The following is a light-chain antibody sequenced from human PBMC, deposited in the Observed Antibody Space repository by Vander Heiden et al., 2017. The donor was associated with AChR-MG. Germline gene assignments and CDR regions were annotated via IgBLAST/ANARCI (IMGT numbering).Light chain of an antibody. CDR1: QRTGRS. Sequence: ENVLPQSPDFQSVTPKEKVTITCRARQRTGRSLHWYQKKRHQSPKLLYKYASQSISVAPSWSSGGGAGADSILTINRLEDEDAASYYRHHSSSPPLTFGQGTKLEIK. CDR2: YAS. J-gene: IGKJ2*01. CDR3: HHSSSPPLT. V-gene: IGKV6-21*02.